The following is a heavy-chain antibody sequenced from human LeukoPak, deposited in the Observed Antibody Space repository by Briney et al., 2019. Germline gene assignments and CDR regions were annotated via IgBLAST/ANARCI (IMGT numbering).Heavy chain of an antibody. CDR3: TPGHYYDSSGYYYVGTNYYGMDV. CDR1: GFTFSSYA. Sequence: GGSLRLSCAASGFTFSSYAMSWVRQAPGKGLEWVSAISGSGGSTYYADSVKGRFTISRDNSKNTLYLQMNSLKTEDTAAYYCTPGHYYDSSGYYYVGTNYYGMDVWGQGTTVTVSS. CDR2: ISGSGGST. J-gene: IGHJ6*02. V-gene: IGHV3-23*01. D-gene: IGHD3-22*01.